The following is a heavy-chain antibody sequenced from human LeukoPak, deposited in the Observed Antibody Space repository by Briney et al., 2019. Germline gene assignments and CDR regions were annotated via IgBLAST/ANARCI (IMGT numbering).Heavy chain of an antibody. V-gene: IGHV4-61*02. D-gene: IGHD3-10*01. CDR2: IYTSGST. CDR3: ARDSSSGLPPSFDY. Sequence: PSETLSLTCTVSGGSISSGSYYWSWIRQPAGKGLEWIGRIYTSGSTNYNPSLKSRVTISVDTSKNQFSLKLSSVTAADTAVYYCARDSSSGLPPSFDYWGQGTLVTVSS. CDR1: GGSISSGSYY. J-gene: IGHJ4*02.